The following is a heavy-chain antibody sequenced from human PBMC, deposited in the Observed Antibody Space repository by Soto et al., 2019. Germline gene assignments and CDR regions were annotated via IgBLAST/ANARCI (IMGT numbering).Heavy chain of an antibody. Sequence: PWGSLRLSCAASGFTFSNFEMHGVRQAPGKGLEWVSYINTAGTTKYYAESVKGRFTISRDNARNSLFLQMNSLSAGDTAVYYCARAECSTPDCLTAYYSYGLDVWGQGTTVTVSS. V-gene: IGHV3-48*03. CDR1: GFTFSNFE. CDR2: INTAGTTK. J-gene: IGHJ6*02. CDR3: ARAECSTPDCLTAYYSYGLDV. D-gene: IGHD2-2*01.